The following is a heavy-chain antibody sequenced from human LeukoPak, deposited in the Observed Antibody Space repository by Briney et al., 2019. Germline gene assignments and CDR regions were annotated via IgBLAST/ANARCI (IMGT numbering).Heavy chain of an antibody. Sequence: GRSLRLSCTASGFTLRDYTMRWVRQAPGKGTEGVGFIRCNPYGGITEYAESVKGRITISRDDSKSIAYLPMNSLKTEDTAVYYCTRGGDLSTVAGALDYWGHGTLVTVSS. D-gene: IGHD6-19*01. J-gene: IGHJ4*01. V-gene: IGHV3-49*04. CDR1: GFTLRDYT. CDR3: TRGGDLSTVAGALDY. CDR2: IRCNPYGGIT.